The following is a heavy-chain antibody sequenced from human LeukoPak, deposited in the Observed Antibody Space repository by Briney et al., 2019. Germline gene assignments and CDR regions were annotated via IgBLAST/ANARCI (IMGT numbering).Heavy chain of an antibody. V-gene: IGHV1-2*02. CDR1: GYTFTGYY. CDR3: ARGGSSSWYPRIAFDP. J-gene: IGHJ5*02. CDR2: INPNSGGT. D-gene: IGHD6-13*01. Sequence: ASVKVSCKASGYTFTGYYMHWVRQAPGQGLEWMGWINPNSGGTNYAQKFQGRVTITRNTSISTAYMELSSLRSEDTAVYYCARGGSSSWYPRIAFDPWGQGTLVTVSS.